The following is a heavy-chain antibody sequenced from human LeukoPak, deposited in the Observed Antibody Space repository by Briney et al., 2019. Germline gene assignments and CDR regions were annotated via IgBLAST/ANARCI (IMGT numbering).Heavy chain of an antibody. D-gene: IGHD2-2*01. CDR2: IYTSGSA. CDR3: AREACSSTSCSPYYYYMDV. CDR1: GDSSSSYY. J-gene: IGHJ6*03. V-gene: IGHV4-4*07. Sequence: PSETLSLTCSVSGDSSSSYYWSWIRQPAGKGREWIGRIYTSGSANYNPSLKSRVTMSVDTSKNQFSLKLSSVTAADTAVYYCAREACSSTSCSPYYYYMDVWGKGTTVTVSS.